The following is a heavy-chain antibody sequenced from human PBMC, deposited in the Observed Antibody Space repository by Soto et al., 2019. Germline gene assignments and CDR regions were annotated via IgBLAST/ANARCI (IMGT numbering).Heavy chain of an antibody. CDR3: VGDRDW. J-gene: IGHJ4*02. Sequence: GGSLRLSCAASGFTFSSYWMHWVRQAPGKGLVWISRVTSDGSGTIYADSVKGRFTISRDNAKNTLYLQMNSLRAEDTAVYYCVGDRDWWGQGTLVTVSS. V-gene: IGHV3-74*01. D-gene: IGHD3-9*01. CDR2: VTSDGSGT. CDR1: GFTFSSYW.